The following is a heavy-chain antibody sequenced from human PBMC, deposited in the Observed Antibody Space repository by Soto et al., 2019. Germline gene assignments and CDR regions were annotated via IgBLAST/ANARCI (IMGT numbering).Heavy chain of an antibody. D-gene: IGHD1-26*01. CDR1: GFTFSSYG. CDR2: ISYDVRNK. CDR3: AKGAYGGSYLDY. Sequence: QVQLVESGGGVVQPGRSLRLSCAASGFTFSSYGMHWVRQAPGKGPEWVAIISYDVRNKYYADSVKGRFTISRDNSKNTLYMQMNMLRAEDTSVYHGAKGAYGGSYLDYWGQGTLVTVSS. V-gene: IGHV3-30*18. J-gene: IGHJ4*02.